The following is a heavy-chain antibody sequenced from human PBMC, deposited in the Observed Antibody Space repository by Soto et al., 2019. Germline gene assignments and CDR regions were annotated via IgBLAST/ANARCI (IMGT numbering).Heavy chain of an antibody. D-gene: IGHD6-13*01. CDR2: ISSDGSGT. Sequence: EVQLVESGGGLVQPGGSLRLSCEASGFTFSSHWAHWVRQDTGKGLVWVSRISSDGSGTNYADSVKGRFTISRDNAKNTLYLQMNSLRAEDTAVYYCARAALGTRNAFDIWGQGTMVTVSS. CDR3: ARAALGTRNAFDI. CDR1: GFTFSSHW. J-gene: IGHJ3*02. V-gene: IGHV3-74*01.